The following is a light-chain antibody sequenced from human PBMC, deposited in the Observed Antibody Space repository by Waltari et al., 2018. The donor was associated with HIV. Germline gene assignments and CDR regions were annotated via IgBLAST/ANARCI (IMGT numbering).Light chain of an antibody. CDR2: GAS. J-gene: IGKJ3*01. Sequence: EIVMTQSPATLSVSPGERVTLSCRASQSVSNKLAWYQQKPGQAPRLLIYGASTRATGVPARFSGNGSGTEFTLTISSLQSEDVAVYYCQQYHQWPPRLPFGPGTKVEIK. CDR1: QSVSNK. V-gene: IGKV3-15*01. CDR3: QQYHQWPPRLP.